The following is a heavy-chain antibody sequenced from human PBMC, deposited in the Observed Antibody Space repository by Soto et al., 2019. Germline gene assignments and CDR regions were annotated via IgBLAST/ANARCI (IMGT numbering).Heavy chain of an antibody. J-gene: IGHJ6*02. CDR3: AREGILGTAYGQVGMDV. D-gene: IGHD4-17*01. CDR2: IIPIFGTE. V-gene: IGHV1-69*01. CDR1: GGTFSSYA. Sequence: QVQLVQSGAEVKKPGSSVKVSCKASGGTFSSYAISWVRQAPGQGLEWMGGIIPIFGTENYAQKFQGRVTITADESTSTAYMELSSLRSEDTAVYYCAREGILGTAYGQVGMDVWGQGPTVAVSS.